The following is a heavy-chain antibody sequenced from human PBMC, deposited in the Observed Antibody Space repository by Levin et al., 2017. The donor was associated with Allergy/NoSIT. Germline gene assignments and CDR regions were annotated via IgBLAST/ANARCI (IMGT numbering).Heavy chain of an antibody. CDR3: ARKFSTSWYDAFDL. Sequence: PGESLKISCKASGGTFITYAINWVRQAPGQGPQWMGGIIPSFGTPHYAQNFQGRVTITADVSTDTTYMELSSLRSEDTATYYCARKFSTSWYDAFDLWGQGTLVTVSS. CDR1: GGTFITYA. D-gene: IGHD6-6*01. V-gene: IGHV1-69*19. J-gene: IGHJ4*02. CDR2: IIPSFGTP.